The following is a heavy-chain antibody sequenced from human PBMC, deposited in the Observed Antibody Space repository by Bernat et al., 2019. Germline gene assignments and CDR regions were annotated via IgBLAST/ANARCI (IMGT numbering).Heavy chain of an antibody. CDR3: ARDHWHYSGSGLSLHV. V-gene: IGHV4-59*01. J-gene: IGHJ6*02. Sequence: QVQLQESGPGLVKPSETLSLTCTVSGGSISSYYWSWIRQPPGKGLEWIGYIYYSGSTNYNPSLKSRVTISVDTSKNQFCLKLSSVTAADTAVYYCARDHWHYSGSGLSLHVWGQGTTVTVSS. CDR1: GGSISSYY. CDR2: IYYSGST. D-gene: IGHD3-10*01.